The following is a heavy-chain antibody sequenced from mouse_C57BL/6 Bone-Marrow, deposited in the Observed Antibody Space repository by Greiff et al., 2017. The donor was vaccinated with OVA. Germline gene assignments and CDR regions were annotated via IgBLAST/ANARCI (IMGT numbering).Heavy chain of an antibody. Sequence: EVQLQQSGPELVKPGASVKISCKASGYSFTGYYMNWVKQSPEKSLEWIGEINPSTGGTTYNQKFKAKATLTVDKSSSTAYMQLKSLTSEDSAVYYCARREVTTRSYWYFDVWGTGTTVTVSS. CDR2: INPSTGGT. J-gene: IGHJ1*03. CDR1: GYSFTGYY. V-gene: IGHV1-42*01. D-gene: IGHD2-5*01. CDR3: ARREVTTRSYWYFDV.